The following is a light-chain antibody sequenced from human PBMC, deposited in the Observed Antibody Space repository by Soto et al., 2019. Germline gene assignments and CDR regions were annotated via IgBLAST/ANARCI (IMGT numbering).Light chain of an antibody. V-gene: IGLV2-14*03. CDR2: DVN. CDR3: CSYTSSNTFV. Sequence: QSALTQPASVSGSPGQSITISCAGTSSDVGGHNYVSWYQQHPGKAPKLMIYDVNNRPSGVSNRFPGSKSGNTASLTISGLQAEDEADYYCCSYTSSNTFVFGTGTKVTVL. CDR1: SSDVGGHNY. J-gene: IGLJ1*01.